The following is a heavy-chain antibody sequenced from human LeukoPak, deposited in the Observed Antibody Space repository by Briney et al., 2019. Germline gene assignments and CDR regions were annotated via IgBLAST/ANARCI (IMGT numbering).Heavy chain of an antibody. CDR2: VSYRGSIK. J-gene: IGHJ4*02. V-gene: IGHV3-30-3*01. CDR1: GFTFSNYT. Sequence: GGSLRLSCVASGFTFSNYTMHWVRQAPGKGLEWVAAVSYRGSIKSYAESVKGRLTISRDNSENTLYLQMNSLRAEDTAVYYCVATSGGNTNWGQGTLSPSPQ. CDR3: VATSGGNTN. D-gene: IGHD5-12*01.